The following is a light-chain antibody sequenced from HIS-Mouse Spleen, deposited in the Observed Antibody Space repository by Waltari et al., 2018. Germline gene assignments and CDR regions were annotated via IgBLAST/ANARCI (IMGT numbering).Light chain of an antibody. Sequence: QSALTQPASVSGSPGQSITISCTGTSSDVGSYNLGSWYQQHPGKAPKLMNYEGKKPPSGVSNRFPCSKSGNTASLTISGLQAEDEADYYCCSYAGSSTLVFGGGTKLTVL. CDR1: SSDVGSYNL. V-gene: IGLV2-23*01. CDR3: CSYAGSSTLV. J-gene: IGLJ3*02. CDR2: EGK.